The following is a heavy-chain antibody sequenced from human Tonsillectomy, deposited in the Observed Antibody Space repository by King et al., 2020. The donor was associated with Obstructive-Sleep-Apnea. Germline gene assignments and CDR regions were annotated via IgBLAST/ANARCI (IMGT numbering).Heavy chain of an antibody. CDR3: ARDGLDIVATFDY. Sequence: VQLVESGGGLVQPGGSLRLYCAASGFTFSSYSMNWVRQAPGKGLEWVSYISSSSSTIYYADSVKGRFTISRDNAKNSLYLQMNSLRAEDTAVYYCARDGLDIVATFDYWGQGTLVTVSS. V-gene: IGHV3-48*01. CDR2: ISSSSSTI. D-gene: IGHD5-12*01. J-gene: IGHJ4*02. CDR1: GFTFSSYS.